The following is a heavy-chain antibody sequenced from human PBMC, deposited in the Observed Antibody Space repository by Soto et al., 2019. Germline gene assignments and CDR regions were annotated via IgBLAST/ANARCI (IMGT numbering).Heavy chain of an antibody. CDR2: VSDGGDMT. Sequence: DVQLLESGGDLVQPGGSLRLSCAASGFTFSSYAMSWVRQAPGKGLEWVSRVSDGGDMTYYSDSVKGRFTISRDNSNNALFLQMNSLRAEDTALYYCARGDRGGSGSPASYYYSGLDVWGQGTTVTVSS. CDR1: GFTFSSYA. D-gene: IGHD3-10*01. J-gene: IGHJ6*02. CDR3: ARGDRGGSGSPASYYYSGLDV. V-gene: IGHV3-23*01.